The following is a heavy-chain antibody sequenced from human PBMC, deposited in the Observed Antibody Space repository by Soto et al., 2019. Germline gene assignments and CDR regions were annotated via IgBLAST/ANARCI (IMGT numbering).Heavy chain of an antibody. CDR2: IYYSGST. V-gene: IGHV4-61*01. J-gene: IGHJ5*02. CDR3: ARARESSGWYVNWFDP. CDR1: GGSVSSGSYY. D-gene: IGHD6-19*01. Sequence: QVQLQESGPGLVKPSETLSLTCTVSGGSVSSGSYYWSWIRQPPGKGLEWIGYIYYSGSTNYNPSLKRRVTISVDTSKNQFSLKLSSVTAADTAVYYCARARESSGWYVNWFDPWGQGTLVTVSS.